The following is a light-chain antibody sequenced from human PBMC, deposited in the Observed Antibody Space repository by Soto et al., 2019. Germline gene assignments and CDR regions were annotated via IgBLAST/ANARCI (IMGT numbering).Light chain of an antibody. CDR3: QQYNSYSGT. CDR2: DVS. Sequence: EIVMTHSPATLSVSPGERATLSCRASQSVTSYLAWYQQKPGQAPRLLIYDVSNRASGIPARFSGSGSETDFTLTISSLQPDDFATYYCQQYNSYSGTSGQVSKVAIK. J-gene: IGKJ1*01. CDR1: QSVTSY. V-gene: IGKV3D-15*01.